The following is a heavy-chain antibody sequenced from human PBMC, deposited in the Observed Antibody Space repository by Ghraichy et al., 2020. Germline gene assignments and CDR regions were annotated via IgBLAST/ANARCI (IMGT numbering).Heavy chain of an antibody. D-gene: IGHD6-13*01. Sequence: SGPTLVKPTQTLTLTCTFSGFSLDTTGGGVGWIRQPPGKALEWLDLIYWDDDKTYSPSLRSRLAITKDTSKNQVVLTMTNMDPVDTATYYCANLIASSGSFDYWVQGTFVTVSS. CDR2: IYWDDDK. J-gene: IGHJ4*02. V-gene: IGHV2-5*02. CDR3: ANLIASSGSFDY. CDR1: GFSLDTTGGG.